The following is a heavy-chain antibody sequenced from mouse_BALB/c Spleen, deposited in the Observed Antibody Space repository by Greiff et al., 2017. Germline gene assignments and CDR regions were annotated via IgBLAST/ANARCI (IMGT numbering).Heavy chain of an antibody. V-gene: IGHV1-39*01. Sequence: VQLQQSGPELEKPGASVKISCKASGYSFTGYNMNWVKQSNGKSLEWIGNIDPYYGGTSYNQKFKGKATLTADTSSNTAYLQLSSLTSEDTAVYYCNACDYGSSYGAYWGQGTLVTVSA. CDR3: NACDYGSSYGAY. CDR2: IDPYYGGT. CDR1: GYSFTGYN. J-gene: IGHJ3*01. D-gene: IGHD1-1*01.